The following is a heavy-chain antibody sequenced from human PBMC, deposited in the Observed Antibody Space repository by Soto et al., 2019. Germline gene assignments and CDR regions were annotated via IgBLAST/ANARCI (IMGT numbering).Heavy chain of an antibody. CDR3: ARYYDFWSGYPYYYYYGMDV. V-gene: IGHV3-21*01. CDR1: GFTFSSYS. J-gene: IGHJ6*02. D-gene: IGHD3-3*01. CDR2: ISSSSSYI. Sequence: EVQLVESGGGLVKPGGSLRLSCAASGFTFSSYSVNWVRQAPGKGLEWVSSISSSSSYIYYADSVKGRFTISRDNAKNSLYLQMNSLRAEDTAVYYCARYYDFWSGYPYYYYYGMDVWGQGTTVTVSS.